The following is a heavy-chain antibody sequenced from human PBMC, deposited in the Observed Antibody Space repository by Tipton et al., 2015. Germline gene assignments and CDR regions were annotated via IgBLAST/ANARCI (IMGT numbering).Heavy chain of an antibody. CDR2: IQYSGST. CDR1: SDSISKYY. Sequence: GLVKPSETLSLTCSVSSDSISKYYWSWIRQPPGKELEWIGYIQYSGSTNYNPSLKSRVTISVDTSKTQFSLKMSSVTASDTAVXYCARARGRHGGLFDSWGQGILATVSS. CDR3: ARARGRHGGLFDS. D-gene: IGHD4-23*01. J-gene: IGHJ4*02. V-gene: IGHV4-59*01.